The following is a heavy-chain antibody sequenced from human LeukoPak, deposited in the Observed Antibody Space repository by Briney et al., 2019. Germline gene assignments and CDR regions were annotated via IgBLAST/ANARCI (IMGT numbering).Heavy chain of an antibody. V-gene: IGHV3-21*01. D-gene: IGHD3-16*01. J-gene: IGHJ4*02. CDR3: VRERGTATDH. CDR2: ISSSSSYI. Sequence: GGSLRLSCAASGFTFSSYSMNWVRQAPGKGLEWVASISSSSSYIYYADSVNGRFTISRDNAKNSLYLQMNSLRAEDTAVYYCVRERGTATDHWGQGTLVTVSS. CDR1: GFTFSSYS.